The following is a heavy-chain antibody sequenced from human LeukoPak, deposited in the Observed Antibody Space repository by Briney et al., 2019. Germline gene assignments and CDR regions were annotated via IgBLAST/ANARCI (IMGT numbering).Heavy chain of an antibody. CDR3: ARDFREDSSGNNWFDP. V-gene: IGHV4-31*03. CDR2: IYYSGST. J-gene: IGHJ5*02. CDR1: GGSISSGGYY. Sequence: PSQTLSRTCTVSGGSISSGGYYWSWIRQHPGKGLEWIGYIYYSGSTYYNPSLKSRVTISVDTSKNQFSLKLSSVTAADTAVYYCARDFREDSSGNNWFDPWGQGTLVTVSS. D-gene: IGHD3-22*01.